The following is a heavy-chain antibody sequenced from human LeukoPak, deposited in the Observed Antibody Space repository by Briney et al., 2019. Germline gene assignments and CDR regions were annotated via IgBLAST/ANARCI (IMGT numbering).Heavy chain of an antibody. J-gene: IGHJ4*02. D-gene: IGHD1-26*01. V-gene: IGHV3-23*01. CDR3: ARGLGAAHFDF. CDR2: ISSGGDAT. CDR1: GFTFSIYA. Sequence: GGSLRLSCGASGFTFSIYAMSWVRRAPGKGLDWVSAISSGGDATYYADSVKGRFTISRDNSKNTLYLQMNSLRAEDTAVYYCARGLGAAHFDFWGQGTLVTVSS.